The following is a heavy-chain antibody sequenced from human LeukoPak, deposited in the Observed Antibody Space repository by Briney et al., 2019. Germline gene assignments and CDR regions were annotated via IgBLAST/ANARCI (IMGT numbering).Heavy chain of an antibody. J-gene: IGHJ1*01. V-gene: IGHV3-53*01. CDR2: IYSGGST. D-gene: IGHD1-14*01. Sequence: GSLELSCAASGFPVSSSYMSWVRQAPGKGLEWVSVIYSGGSTYYADSVKGRFTISRDNSKNTLYLQMNSLRAEDTAVYYCARGYPLYFQHWGQGTLVTVSS. CDR3: ARGYPLYFQH. CDR1: GFPVSSSY.